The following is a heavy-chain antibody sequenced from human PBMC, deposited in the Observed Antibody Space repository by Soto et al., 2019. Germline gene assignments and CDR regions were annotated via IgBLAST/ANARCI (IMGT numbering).Heavy chain of an antibody. V-gene: IGHV4-59*08. CDR1: GGSTSRGY. CDR2: IYYSGST. J-gene: IGHJ4*02. Sequence: SETRCVRRSGSGGSTSRGYWSGIRLLPGKGLEWIGYIYYSGSTNYNPSLKSRVTISVDTSNNQFSLKLSSVTAADTAVYYCARLSWTPLASYFDYWGQGPPVTVS. CDR3: ARLSWTPLASYFDY. D-gene: IGHD1-1*01.